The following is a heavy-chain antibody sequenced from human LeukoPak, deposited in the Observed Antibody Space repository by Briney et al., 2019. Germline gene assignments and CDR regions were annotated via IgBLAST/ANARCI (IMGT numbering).Heavy chain of an antibody. CDR3: ARVTSSGYHFDY. V-gene: IGHV3-48*03. D-gene: IGHD3-22*01. Sequence: GGSLRLSCAASGFTFSSYEMNWVRQAPGKGLEWVSYISSSGSTIYYADSVKGRFTISRDNAKNSLYLQMNSLRAEDTAVYYCARVTSSGYHFDYWGQGTLVTVSS. CDR1: GFTFSSYE. CDR2: ISSSGSTI. J-gene: IGHJ4*02.